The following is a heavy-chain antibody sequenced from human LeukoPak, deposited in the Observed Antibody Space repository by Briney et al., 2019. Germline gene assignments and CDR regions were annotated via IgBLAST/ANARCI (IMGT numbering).Heavy chain of an antibody. J-gene: IGHJ1*01. CDR2: IKSDGKT. CDR3: ARAPSEIGGYYPEYFRH. V-gene: IGHV3-74*01. CDR1: GFTFSSYW. Sequence: GGSLRLSCAASGFTFSSYWMHWVRHAPGKGLVWVSRIKSDGKTNYADSVKGRFTISRDNAENTVSLQMNSLRAEDTGVYYCARAPSEIGGYYPEYFRHWGQGTLVTVSS. D-gene: IGHD3-22*01.